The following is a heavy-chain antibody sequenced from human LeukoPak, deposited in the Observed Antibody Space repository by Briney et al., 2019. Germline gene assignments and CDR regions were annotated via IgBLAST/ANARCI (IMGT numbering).Heavy chain of an antibody. Sequence: ASVKVSCKAAGYIFTNYGISWVRQAPGQGLEWMGWISGYNGNTNYAQKFQGRVTMTTDTSTSTAYMEVRSLRSDDTAVYYCARPPLDSLLDGDSHSYFDYWGQGTLVTVSS. V-gene: IGHV1-18*01. CDR3: ARPPLDSLLDGDSHSYFDY. J-gene: IGHJ4*02. CDR2: ISGYNGNT. CDR1: GYIFTNYG. D-gene: IGHD4-17*01.